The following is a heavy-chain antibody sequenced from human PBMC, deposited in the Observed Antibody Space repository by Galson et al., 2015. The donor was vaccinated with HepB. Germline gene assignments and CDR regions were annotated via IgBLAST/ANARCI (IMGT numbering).Heavy chain of an antibody. V-gene: IGHV4-39*01. Sequence: SETLSLTCTVSGDSISSSRYYWGWIRQPPGKGLEWIASIYYSGSTFYNPSLRSRAPISVDTSKNQFSLKLSSATAADTAFYYCARRRYSGYAPRGYFDYWGQGTLVTVSS. J-gene: IGHJ4*02. D-gene: IGHD5-12*01. CDR3: ARRRYSGYAPRGYFDY. CDR2: IYYSGST. CDR1: GDSISSSRYY.